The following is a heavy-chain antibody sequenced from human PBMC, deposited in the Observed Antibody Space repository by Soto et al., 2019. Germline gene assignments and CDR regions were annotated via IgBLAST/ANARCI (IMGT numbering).Heavy chain of an antibody. J-gene: IGHJ4*02. CDR1: GYTFTSYG. D-gene: IGHD3-22*01. V-gene: IGHV1-18*01. CDR3: ARDRAEDSSGYSKLREYYFDD. Sequence: ASVKVSCKASGYTFTSYGISWVRQVPGQGLEWIGWISAYNGNTNYAQKFQGRVTITADESTSTAYMELSSLRSEDTAVYYCARDRAEDSSGYSKLREYYFDDWGKGTLVTVSS. CDR2: ISAYNGNT.